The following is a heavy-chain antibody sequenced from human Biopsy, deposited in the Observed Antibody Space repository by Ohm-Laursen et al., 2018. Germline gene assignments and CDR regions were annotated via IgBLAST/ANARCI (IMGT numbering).Heavy chain of an antibody. CDR2: IFYRGST. J-gene: IGHJ5*01. Sequence: SGTLSLTCTVSGGSISNNYCYWGWIRQRPGKGRVWIGSIFYRGSTHYKPSHKTRVNISLYTTKNKFSLKVNSVTAADTAVYYCARDYDTSGYYYDSWGQGTLVTVSS. V-gene: IGHV4-39*01. D-gene: IGHD3-22*01. CDR1: GGSISNNYCY. CDR3: ARDYDTSGYYYDS.